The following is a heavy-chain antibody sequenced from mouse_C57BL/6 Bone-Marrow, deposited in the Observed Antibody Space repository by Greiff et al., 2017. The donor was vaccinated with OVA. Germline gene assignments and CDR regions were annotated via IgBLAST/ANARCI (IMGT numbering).Heavy chain of an antibody. J-gene: IGHJ3*01. CDR3: ARWGYGNYEAY. CDR1: GYTFTSYG. CDR2: IYPRSGNT. D-gene: IGHD2-10*02. V-gene: IGHV1-81*01. Sequence: QVQLKESGAELARPGASVKLSCKASGYTFTSYGISWVKQRTGQGLEWIGEIYPRSGNTYYNEKFKGKATLTADKSSSTAYMELRSLTSEDSAVYFCARWGYGNYEAYWGQGTLVTVSA.